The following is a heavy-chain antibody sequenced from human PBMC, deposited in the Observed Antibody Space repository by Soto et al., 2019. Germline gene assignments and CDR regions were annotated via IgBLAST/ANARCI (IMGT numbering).Heavy chain of an antibody. CDR2: IYYSGST. V-gene: IGHV4-59*08. J-gene: IGHJ5*02. CDR1: GGSISSYY. CDR3: ASLNLSFDP. Sequence: SETLSLTCTDSGGSISSYYWSWIRQPPGKGLEWIGYIYYSGSTNYNPSLKSRVTISVDTSKNQFSLNLSSLTAADTAVYYCASLNLSFDPWGQGTLVTVSS.